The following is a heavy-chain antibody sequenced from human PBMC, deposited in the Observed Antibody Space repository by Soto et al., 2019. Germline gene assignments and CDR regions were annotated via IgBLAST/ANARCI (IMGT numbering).Heavy chain of an antibody. CDR2: ISPQGGST. D-gene: IGHD2-21*01. CDR1: GFAFSSYA. J-gene: IGHJ4*02. Sequence: PSETLRLSCSASGFAFSSYAMHWVRQTPGKGLEYVSAISPQGGSTYYADSVKGRFTISRDDSKNTVYLQMSSLRPDDTAVYYCVNMMIARGAFDFWGQGTLVTVSS. V-gene: IGHV3-64D*06. CDR3: VNMMIARGAFDF.